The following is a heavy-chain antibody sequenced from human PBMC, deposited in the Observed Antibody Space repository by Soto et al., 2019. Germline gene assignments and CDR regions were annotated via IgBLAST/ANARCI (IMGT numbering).Heavy chain of an antibody. CDR2: IIPIFGTA. CDR1: GGTFSSYA. D-gene: IGHD3-22*01. V-gene: IGHV1-69*01. Sequence: QVQLVQSGAEVKKPGSSVKVSCKASGGTFSSYAISWVRQAPGQGLEWMGGIIPIFGTANYAQKFQGRVTITADESTSTAYMELSSLISEDTAVYYCARGYYYDSSGYYGFLYYWGQGTLVTVSS. CDR3: ARGYYYDSSGYYGFLYY. J-gene: IGHJ4*02.